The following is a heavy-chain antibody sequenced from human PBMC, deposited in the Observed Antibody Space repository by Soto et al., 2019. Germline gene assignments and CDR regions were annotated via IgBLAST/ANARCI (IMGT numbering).Heavy chain of an antibody. J-gene: IGHJ4*02. CDR3: ARDSSGYVFDY. Sequence: PSETLSLTCTVSGGSISSGGYYWSWIRQHPGKGLEWIGYIYYSGSTYYNPSLKSRVTISVDTSKNQFPLKLSSVTAADTAVYYCARDSSGYVFDYRGQGTLVTVSS. CDR2: IYYSGST. V-gene: IGHV4-31*03. D-gene: IGHD3-22*01. CDR1: GGSISSGGYY.